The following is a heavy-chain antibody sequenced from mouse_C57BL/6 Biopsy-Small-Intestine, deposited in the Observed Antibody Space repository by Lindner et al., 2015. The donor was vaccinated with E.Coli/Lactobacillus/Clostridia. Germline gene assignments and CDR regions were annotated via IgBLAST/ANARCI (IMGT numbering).Heavy chain of an antibody. CDR1: GYTFTDYY. CDR2: INPNNGGA. V-gene: IGHV1-34*02. Sequence: VQLQESGPELVKPGDSVRMSCKASGYTFTDYYLDWVKQSHGKSLEWIGFINPNNGGANYNQKFKGKATLTVDKSSNTAYMEFHSLTSEDSAVYYCARGEDHGDFATWGQGTLVTVSA. J-gene: IGHJ3*01. CDR3: ARGEDHGDFAT. D-gene: IGHD2-13*01.